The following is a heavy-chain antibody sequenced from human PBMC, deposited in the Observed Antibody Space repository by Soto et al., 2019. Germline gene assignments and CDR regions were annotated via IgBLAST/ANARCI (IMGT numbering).Heavy chain of an antibody. V-gene: IGHV3-53*01. J-gene: IGHJ4*02. CDR1: EFAVSSNH. CDR2: IYAGGST. CDR3: ARDLRRIAY. Sequence: EVQLVESGGGLIQPEGSLRLSCAASEFAVSSNHMSWVRQAPGKGLEWVSVIYAGGSTHYADSVKGRFTISRDNSKNTLFLQMNSLRVEDTAVYYCARDLRRIAYWGQGTLVTVS.